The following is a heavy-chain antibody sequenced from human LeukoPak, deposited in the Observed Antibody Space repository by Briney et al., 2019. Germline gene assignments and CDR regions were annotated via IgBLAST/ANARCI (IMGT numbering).Heavy chain of an antibody. V-gene: IGHV4-4*07. CDR3: ARDRPGYCSSTSCYAILY. Sequence: SETLSLTCTVSGGSISSYYWSWIRQPAGKGLEWIGRIYTSGSTNYNPSLKSRVTMSVDTSKNQFSLKLSSVTAADTAVYYCARDRPGYCSSTSCYAILYWGQGNLVTVSS. J-gene: IGHJ4*02. CDR2: IYTSGST. D-gene: IGHD2-2*01. CDR1: GGSISSYY.